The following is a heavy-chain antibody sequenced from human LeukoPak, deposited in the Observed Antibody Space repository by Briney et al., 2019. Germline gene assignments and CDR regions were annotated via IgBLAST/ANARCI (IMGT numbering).Heavy chain of an antibody. V-gene: IGHV1-8*01. Sequence: ASVNVSFKSSVYTFTIYDINWVRQATGQGREWMGWMNPNSGNTGYAQKFQGRVTMTRNTSISTAYMELSGLRSEDTAVYYCARGRDYSNYEADYWGQGTLVTVSS. J-gene: IGHJ4*02. CDR2: MNPNSGNT. D-gene: IGHD4-11*01. CDR3: ARGRDYSNYEADY. CDR1: VYTFTIYD.